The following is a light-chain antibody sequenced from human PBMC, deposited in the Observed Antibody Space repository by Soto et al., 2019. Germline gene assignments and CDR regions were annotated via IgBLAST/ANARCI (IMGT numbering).Light chain of an antibody. CDR1: ATDITTYNY. Sequence: QSALTQPASVSGSPGQSITISCTGTATDITTYNYISWYRQYPGKAPKLMIYEISHRPSGVSNRFSGSKSGDTASLTISGLQPEDEADYYCSSYSSGSTLVLFGGGTKLTVL. J-gene: IGLJ2*01. CDR3: SSYSSGSTLVL. CDR2: EIS. V-gene: IGLV2-14*01.